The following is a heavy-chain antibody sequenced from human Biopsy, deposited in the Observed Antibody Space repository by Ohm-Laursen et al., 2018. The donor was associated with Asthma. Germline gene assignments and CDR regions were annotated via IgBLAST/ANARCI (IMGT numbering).Heavy chain of an antibody. J-gene: IGHJ6*02. CDR2: ISVYNGNT. CDR1: GYTFNSAG. D-gene: IGHD3-10*01. CDR3: ARAADYSHYYGIDV. V-gene: IGHV1-18*01. Sequence: SVKVPCKTSGYTFNSAGITWVRQAPGQGLEWMGWISVYNGNTKVAQKLQDRVTMITDTSTSTAYMELRSLRSDDTAVYFCARAADYSHYYGIDVWGQGTTVTVS.